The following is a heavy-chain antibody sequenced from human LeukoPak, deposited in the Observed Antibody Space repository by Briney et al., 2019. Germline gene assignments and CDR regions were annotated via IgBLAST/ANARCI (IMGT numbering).Heavy chain of an antibody. V-gene: IGHV4-61*02. CDR2: ISTSGST. D-gene: IGHD2-15*01. J-gene: IGHJ4*02. CDR1: GGSISSGSYY. Sequence: PSQTLSLTCTVSGGSISSGSYYWTWIRQPPGKGLEWIGGISTSGSTNYNPSLKSRVTISVDTSKNQFSLKVSSVTAADTAVYYCARQVVAAATTFDYWGQGTLVTVSS. CDR3: ARQVVAAATTFDY.